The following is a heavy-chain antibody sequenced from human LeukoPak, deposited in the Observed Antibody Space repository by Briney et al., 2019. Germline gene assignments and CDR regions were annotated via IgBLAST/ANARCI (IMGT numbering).Heavy chain of an antibody. CDR1: GFTFSTFG. CDR3: AKGRYYGSGSLSPEFDS. CDR2: ISNDGTNQ. D-gene: IGHD3-10*01. J-gene: IGHJ4*02. V-gene: IGHV3-30*18. Sequence: GRSLRLSCAASGFTFSTFGMHWVRQAPGKGLEWVAVISNDGTNQHFADSVKGRFTISRDNSKNTLYLQMNSLRPEDTAVYFCAKGRYYGSGSLSPEFDSWGQGTLLTVSS.